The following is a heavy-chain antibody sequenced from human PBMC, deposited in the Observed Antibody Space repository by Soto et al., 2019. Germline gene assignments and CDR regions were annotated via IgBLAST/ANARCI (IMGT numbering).Heavy chain of an antibody. Sequence: PVGSLRLSCAASGCTFSSYAMSWVRQSPGKGLEWVSASSGSGGSTYYADSVKGRFTISRDNSKNTLYMQMNRLRAEDTAVYYCAKVAKGPLPADAFDIWGQGTM. J-gene: IGHJ3*02. CDR2: SSGSGGST. V-gene: IGHV3-23*01. CDR3: AKVAKGPLPADAFDI. D-gene: IGHD2-21*01. CDR1: GCTFSSYA.